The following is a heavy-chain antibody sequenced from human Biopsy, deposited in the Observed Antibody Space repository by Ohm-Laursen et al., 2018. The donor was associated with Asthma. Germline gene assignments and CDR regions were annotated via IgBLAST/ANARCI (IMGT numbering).Heavy chain of an antibody. CDR2: LFYSGAP. CDR3: ARMNTMIQAANYYSYAMDV. J-gene: IGHJ6*02. V-gene: IGHV4-30-2*01. CDR1: GDSINSGGYT. Sequence: TLSLTCAVSGDSINSGGYTWDRDRQPPGKGPGWSAYLFYSGAPHSNPSLKSRVTISVDKSKRQFSLKVNSVTAADTAVYYCARMNTMIQAANYYSYAMDVWGQGTTVTVSS. D-gene: IGHD3-22*01.